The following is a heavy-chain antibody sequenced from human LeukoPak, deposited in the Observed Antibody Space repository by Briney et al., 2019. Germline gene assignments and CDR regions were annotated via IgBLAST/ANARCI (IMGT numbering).Heavy chain of an antibody. V-gene: IGHV3-48*02. D-gene: IGHD3-10*01. CDR1: GFXFSSYS. J-gene: IGHJ6*02. CDR2: ISSSSSTI. CDR3: ARDTDRGLLWFGELLKYYYGMDV. Sequence: PGGSLRLSCAASGFXFSSYSMNWVRQAPGKGLEWVSYISSSSSTIYYADSVKGRFTISRDNAKNSLYLQMNSLRDEDTAVYYCARDTDRGLLWFGELLKYYYGMDVWGQGTTVTVSS.